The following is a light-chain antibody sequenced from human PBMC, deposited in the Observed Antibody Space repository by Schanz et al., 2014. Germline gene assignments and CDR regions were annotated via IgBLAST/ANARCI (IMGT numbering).Light chain of an antibody. CDR3: QHYGSVLT. CDR1: QSVSSY. Sequence: EIVLTQSPATLSLSPGERATLSCRASQSVSSYLAWYQQKPGQAFRLLIYDASNKATGISDRFSGSGSGTDFSLTITRLEPEDFAAYYCQHYGSVLTFGGGTKVPIE. CDR2: DAS. V-gene: IGKV3-11*01. J-gene: IGKJ4*01.